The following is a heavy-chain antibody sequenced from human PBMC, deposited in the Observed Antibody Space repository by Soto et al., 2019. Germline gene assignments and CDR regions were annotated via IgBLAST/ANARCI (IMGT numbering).Heavy chain of an antibody. D-gene: IGHD3-22*01. CDR1: GFTFSNYW. Sequence: EVQLVESGGGLVQPGGSLRLSCAASGFTFSNYWMTWVRQAPGKGLEWVANIKGDGILKYYMDSVKGRFIISRDNAKNSLHLQMNSLRAEDAAVYYCARYESSGPAVWWGQGTLVTVSS. CDR2: IKGDGILK. J-gene: IGHJ4*02. V-gene: IGHV3-7*01. CDR3: ARYESSGPAVW.